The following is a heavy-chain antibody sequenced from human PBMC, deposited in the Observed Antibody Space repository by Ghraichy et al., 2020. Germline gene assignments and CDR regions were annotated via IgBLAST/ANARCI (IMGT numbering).Heavy chain of an antibody. J-gene: IGHJ3*02. V-gene: IGHV3-53*01. CDR2: IYSCGTT. D-gene: IGHD2-21*01. CDR3: ARDLWAFDI. Sequence: VSAIYSCGTTNSADSVKGRFPFSRDNSKNTVYLQMNSLRVDDKAVYSCARDLWAFDIWGQGTLVTVSS.